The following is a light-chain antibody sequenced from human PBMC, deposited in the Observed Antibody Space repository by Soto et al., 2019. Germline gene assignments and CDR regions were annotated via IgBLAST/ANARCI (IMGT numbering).Light chain of an antibody. J-gene: IGLJ2*01. CDR3: SSYSSSSALDVI. CDR1: NRDVGGYNY. CDR2: EVT. V-gene: IGLV2-14*01. Sequence: QSALAQPASVSGSPGQSITISCAGTNRDVGGYNYVSWYQQYPGKAPKLIIYEVTYRPSGVSNRFSDSKSGNTASLTISGLQAEDEADYYCSSYSSSSALDVIFGGGTKVTVL.